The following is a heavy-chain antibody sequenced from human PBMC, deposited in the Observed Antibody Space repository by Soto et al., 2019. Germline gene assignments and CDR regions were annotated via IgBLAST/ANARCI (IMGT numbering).Heavy chain of an antibody. V-gene: IGHV1-3*01. CDR1: GYTLTSHT. CDR3: AREPEDGVPGDY. CDR2: IIVSNGSP. J-gene: IGHJ4*02. D-gene: IGHD3-3*01. Sequence: QVQLVQSGAEVKEPGASVRVSCKASGYTLTSHTLHWARQAPGQGLEWMGWIIVSNGSPRYAPQFQGRVTFGRDTSATTAYMELSSLTSEDTAVYYCAREPEDGVPGDYWGQGTLVVVSS.